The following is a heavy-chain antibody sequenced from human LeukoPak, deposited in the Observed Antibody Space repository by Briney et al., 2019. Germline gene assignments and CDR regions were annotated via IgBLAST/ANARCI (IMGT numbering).Heavy chain of an antibody. CDR1: GGSISSYY. D-gene: IGHD2-2*01. CDR3: ARVLSCWQFDY. CDR2: IYTSGST. V-gene: IGHV4-4*07. Sequence: SETLSLTCTVSGGSISSYYWRWIRQPAGKGLEWIGRIYTSGSTNYNPSLKSRVTISVDKSKNQFSLKLSSVTAADTAVYYCARVLSCWQFDYWGQGTLVTVSS. J-gene: IGHJ4*02.